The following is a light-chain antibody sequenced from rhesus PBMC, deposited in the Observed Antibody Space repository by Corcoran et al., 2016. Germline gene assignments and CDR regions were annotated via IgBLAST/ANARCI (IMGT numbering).Light chain of an antibody. Sequence: EIVLTQSPATLSLSPGERATLSCRSSQSVRTSLPWYQQKPEQAPRLLIYGASRRATGIPDRCSGSGSGTDFTLTISSLEPEDFAVYYCQQYSNWPRTFGQGTKVEIK. CDR1: QSVRTS. CDR2: GAS. CDR3: QQYSNWPRT. V-gene: IGKV3-42*03. J-gene: IGKJ1*01.